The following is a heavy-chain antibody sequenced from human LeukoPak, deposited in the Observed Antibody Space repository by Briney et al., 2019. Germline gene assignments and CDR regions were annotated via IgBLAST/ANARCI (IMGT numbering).Heavy chain of an antibody. Sequence: GGSLRLSCAASGFTFSSYVMHWVRQAPGKGLEWVTVISYDATNENYADSVKGRFTISRDNSKNTLYLQMNSPRPEDTAVYYCARDPRSSGYFFDYWGQGTLVTVSS. D-gene: IGHD3-22*01. J-gene: IGHJ4*02. CDR2: ISYDATNE. CDR3: ARDPRSSGYFFDY. V-gene: IGHV3-30*04. CDR1: GFTFSSYV.